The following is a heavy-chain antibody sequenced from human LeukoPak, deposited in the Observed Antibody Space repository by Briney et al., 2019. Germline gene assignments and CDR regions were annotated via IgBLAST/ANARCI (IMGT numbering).Heavy chain of an antibody. D-gene: IGHD2-21*02. V-gene: IGHV4-59*01. CDR3: ARVGDCGGDCSHFDY. CDR1: GGSISSYY. Sequence: SETLSLTCPVSGGSISSYYWSWIRQPPGKGLEWSGYIYYSGSTNYNPSLKSRVTISVDTSKNQFSLKLSSVTAADAAVYYCARVGDCGGDCSHFDYWGQGTLVTVSS. J-gene: IGHJ4*02. CDR2: IYYSGST.